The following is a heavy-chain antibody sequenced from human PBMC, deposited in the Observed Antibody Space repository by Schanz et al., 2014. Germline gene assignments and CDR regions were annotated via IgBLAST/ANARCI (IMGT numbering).Heavy chain of an antibody. CDR1: GFTFSSYG. Sequence: VQLVESGGGVVQPGRSLRLSCAASGFTFSSYGMHWVRQPPGKGLEWVANIKGDSSEKNYVDSVKGRFTLSRDNAKKTMDLQMNSLRVEDTAVYYCARDPNSVNEIDYWGQGTLVTVSS. V-gene: IGHV3-7*03. D-gene: IGHD5-12*01. CDR2: IKGDSSEK. J-gene: IGHJ4*02. CDR3: ARDPNSVNEIDY.